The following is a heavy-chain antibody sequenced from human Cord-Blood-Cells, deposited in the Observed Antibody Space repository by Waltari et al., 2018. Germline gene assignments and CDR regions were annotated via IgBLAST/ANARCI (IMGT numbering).Heavy chain of an antibody. V-gene: IGHV1-69*06. CDR1: GGTFSSYA. CDR3: ARAQVGATTYPDY. Sequence: TKPGSSVKVSCKASGGTFSSYAISWVRQAPGQGLEWMGGIIPIFGTANYAQKFQGRVTITADKSTSTAYMELSSLRSEDTAVYYCARAQVGATTYPDYWGQGTLVTVSS. J-gene: IGHJ4*02. CDR2: IIPIFGTA. D-gene: IGHD1-26*01.